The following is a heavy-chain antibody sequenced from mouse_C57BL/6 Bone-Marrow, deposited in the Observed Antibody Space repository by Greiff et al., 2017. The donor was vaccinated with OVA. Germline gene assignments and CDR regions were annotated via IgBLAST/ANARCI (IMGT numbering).Heavy chain of an antibody. V-gene: IGHV1-82*01. D-gene: IGHD2-5*01. CDR2: IYPGDGDT. CDR3: ASLYSNYFDY. CDR1: GYAFSSSW. J-gene: IGHJ2*01. Sequence: LQESGPELVKPGASVKISCKASGYAFSSSWMNWVKQRPGKGLEWIGRIYPGDGDTNYNGKFKGKATLTADKSSSTAYMQLSSLTSEDSAVYFCASLYSNYFDYWGQGTTLTVSS.